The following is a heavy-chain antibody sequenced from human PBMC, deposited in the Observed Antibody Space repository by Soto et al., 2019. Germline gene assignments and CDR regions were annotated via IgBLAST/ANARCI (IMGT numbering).Heavy chain of an antibody. CDR3: ARDPVNYDILTGYDY. V-gene: IGHV1-3*01. D-gene: IGHD3-9*01. CDR1: GYTFTSYA. Sequence: ASVKVSCKASGYTFTSYAMHWVRQAPGQRLEWMGWINAGNGNTKYSQKFQGRVTITADKSTSTAYMELSSLRSEDTAVYYCARDPVNYDILTGYDYWGQGTLVTVSP. J-gene: IGHJ4*02. CDR2: INAGNGNT.